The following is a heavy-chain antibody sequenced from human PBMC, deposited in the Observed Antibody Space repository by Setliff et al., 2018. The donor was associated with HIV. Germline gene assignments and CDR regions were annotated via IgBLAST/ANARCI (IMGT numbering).Heavy chain of an antibody. CDR2: INRSGST. CDR1: GGSFSGYY. D-gene: IGHD3-10*01. CDR3: ARYYGSGSYYP. V-gene: IGHV4-34*01. J-gene: IGHJ5*02. Sequence: PSETLSLTCAVYGGSFSGYYWSWIRQPPGKGLEWIGEINRSGSTNYNPSLKSRVTISVDTSKNQFSLKLSSVTAADTAVYYCARYYGSGSYYPWGQGTLVTVSS.